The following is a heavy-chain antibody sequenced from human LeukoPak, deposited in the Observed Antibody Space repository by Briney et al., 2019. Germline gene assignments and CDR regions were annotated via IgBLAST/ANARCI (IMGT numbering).Heavy chain of an antibody. V-gene: IGHV1-58*02. Sequence: SVKVSCKASGFTFSNSAMQWVRQARGQRLEWIGWIVVGTGNTNYAQKFQERVTITRDISTSTVYMELSSLRSEDTAVYYCAADDLNAGCWGQGTLVTVSS. J-gene: IGHJ4*02. CDR1: GFTFSNSA. D-gene: IGHD3/OR15-3a*01. CDR3: AADDLNAGC. CDR2: IVVGTGNT.